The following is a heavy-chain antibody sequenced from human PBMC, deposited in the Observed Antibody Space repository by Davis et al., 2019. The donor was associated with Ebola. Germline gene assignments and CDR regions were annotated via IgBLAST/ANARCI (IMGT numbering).Heavy chain of an antibody. Sequence: GSLRLSCTVSGGSISSSSYYWGWIRQPPGKGLEWIGEINHSGSTNYNPSLKSRVTISVDTSKNQFSLKLSSVTAADTAVYYCARGAQMARFDYWGQGTLVTVSS. V-gene: IGHV4-39*07. CDR3: ARGAQMARFDY. CDR1: GGSISSSSYY. D-gene: IGHD5-24*01. CDR2: INHSGST. J-gene: IGHJ4*02.